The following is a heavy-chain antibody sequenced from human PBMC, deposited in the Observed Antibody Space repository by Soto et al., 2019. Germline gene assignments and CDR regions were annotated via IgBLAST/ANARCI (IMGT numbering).Heavy chain of an antibody. CDR1: GGSISSSSYY. CDR3: ARHSTDYYDSSGYPNDAFDI. D-gene: IGHD3-22*01. Sequence: SETLSLTCTVSGGSISSSSYYWGWIRQPPGRGLEWIGSIYYSGSTYYNPSLKSRVTISVDTSKNQFSLKLSSVTAAGTAVYYCARHSTDYYDSSGYPNDAFDIWGQGTMVTVSS. J-gene: IGHJ3*02. V-gene: IGHV4-39*01. CDR2: IYYSGST.